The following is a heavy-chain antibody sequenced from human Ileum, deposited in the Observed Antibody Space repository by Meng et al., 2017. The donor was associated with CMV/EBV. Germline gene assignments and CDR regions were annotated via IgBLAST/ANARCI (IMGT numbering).Heavy chain of an antibody. CDR2: IKQDGSEK. CDR3: ARDRDFVPQDGYYDMDV. J-gene: IGHJ6*02. D-gene: IGHD3-10*02. CDR1: GFTFSRYW. Sequence: GGPLRLSCAASGFTFSRYWMNWVRQAPGKGLEWVANIKQDGSEKYYVDSVEGRFTISRDNAKNSLYLQMNSLRAEDTAVYYCARDRDFVPQDGYYDMDVWGQGTTVTVSS. V-gene: IGHV3-7*01.